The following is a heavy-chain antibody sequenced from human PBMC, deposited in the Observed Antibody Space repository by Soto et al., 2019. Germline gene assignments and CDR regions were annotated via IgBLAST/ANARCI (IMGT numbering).Heavy chain of an antibody. CDR3: ARPAAEESEFFDY. V-gene: IGHV1-69*01. Sequence: QVQLVQSGAEVKEPGSSVKVSCKASGGIFSKFGISWVRQAPGQGLEWMGGIIPMFGTAHYAQKFQCRVTITADESTTTVYMELSSLRSEDTAVYYCARPAAEESEFFDYWGQGTLVTVSS. CDR2: IIPMFGTA. J-gene: IGHJ4*02. D-gene: IGHD6-25*01. CDR1: GGIFSKFG.